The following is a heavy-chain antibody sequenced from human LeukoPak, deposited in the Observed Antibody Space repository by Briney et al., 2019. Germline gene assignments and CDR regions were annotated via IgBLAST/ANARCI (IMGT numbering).Heavy chain of an antibody. CDR3: AIAGVVPAAYNWFDP. J-gene: IGHJ5*02. V-gene: IGHV1-69*01. D-gene: IGHD2-2*01. CDR2: TIPIFGTE. CDR1: GATFSSYA. Sequence: GTLVKLSCKASGATFSSYATSRVRQAPGQGLKWMGGTIPIFGTENYAQKFQGRVTISADESTSTAYMELSSLRSEDTAVYYCAIAGVVPAAYNWFDPWGQGTLVTVSS.